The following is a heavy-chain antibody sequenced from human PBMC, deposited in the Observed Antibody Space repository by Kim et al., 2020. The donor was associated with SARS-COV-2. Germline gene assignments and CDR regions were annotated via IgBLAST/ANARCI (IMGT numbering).Heavy chain of an antibody. V-gene: IGHV3-33*06. Sequence: GGSLRLSCAASGFTFSSYGMHWVRQAPGKGLEWVAVIWYDGTNKYYADSVKGRFTISRDNSENTVYLQMNSLRAEDTALYYCAKNKGVGTTTNYYYGLDVWDQGTTVTVSS. CDR1: GFTFSSYG. J-gene: IGHJ6*02. CDR3: AKNKGVGTTTNYYYGLDV. CDR2: IWYDGTNK. D-gene: IGHD1-26*01.